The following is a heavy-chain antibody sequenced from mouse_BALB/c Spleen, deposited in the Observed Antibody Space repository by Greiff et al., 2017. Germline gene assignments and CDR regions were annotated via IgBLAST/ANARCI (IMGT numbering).Heavy chain of an antibody. CDR1: GFSLTSYG. D-gene: IGHD1-2*01. CDR3: ARNHGLYYFDY. J-gene: IGHJ2*01. V-gene: IGHV2-2*02. Sequence: VQGVESGPGLVQPSQSLSITCTASGFSLTSYGVHWVRQSPGKGLEWLGVIWSGGSTDYNAAFISRLSISKDNSKSQVFFKMNSLQANDTAIYYCARNHGLYYFDYWGQGTTLTVSS. CDR2: IWSGGST.